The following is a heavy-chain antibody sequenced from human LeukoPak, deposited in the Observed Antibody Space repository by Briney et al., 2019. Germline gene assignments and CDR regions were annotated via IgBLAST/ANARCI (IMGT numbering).Heavy chain of an antibody. J-gene: IGHJ4*02. V-gene: IGHV3-30-3*01. Sequence: GGSLRLSCAASGFTFSGYWMSWVRQAPGKGLEWVAVISYDGSNTYYADSVKGRFTISRDNSKNTLYLQMNSLRAEDTAFYYCARVASAWYYDYWGQGTLVTVSS. CDR2: ISYDGSNT. D-gene: IGHD6-19*01. CDR3: ARVASAWYYDY. CDR1: GFTFSGYW.